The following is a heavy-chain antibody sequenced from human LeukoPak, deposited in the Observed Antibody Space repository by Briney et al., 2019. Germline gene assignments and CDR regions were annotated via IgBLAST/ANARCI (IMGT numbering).Heavy chain of an antibody. Sequence: PGGSLRLSCAASGFSFDSHVMSWVRQTPGKRLEWVASIGTTSIAYYPDSLKGRFIISRDNSDSTVYLQMNGLRVGDADIYYCAKYTSGTAWAEDFWGQGTVVTVSS. CDR3: AKYTSGTAWAEDF. V-gene: IGHV3-23*01. J-gene: IGHJ4*02. D-gene: IGHD3-10*01. CDR1: GFSFDSHV. CDR2: IGTTSIA.